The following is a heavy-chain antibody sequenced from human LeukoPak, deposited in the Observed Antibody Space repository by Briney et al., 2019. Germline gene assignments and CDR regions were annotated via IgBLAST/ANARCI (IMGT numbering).Heavy chain of an antibody. D-gene: IGHD6-19*01. Sequence: SETLSLTCTVSDYSISSSYYWGWIRQPPGKGLEWIGSIYHSGNTYYNPSLKSRVTISVDTSKNQFSLRLSSVTAADTAVYYCARGGSGWYNWFDPWGQGTLVTVSS. CDR3: ARGGSGWYNWFDP. CDR2: IYHSGNT. V-gene: IGHV4-38-2*02. CDR1: DYSISSSYY. J-gene: IGHJ5*02.